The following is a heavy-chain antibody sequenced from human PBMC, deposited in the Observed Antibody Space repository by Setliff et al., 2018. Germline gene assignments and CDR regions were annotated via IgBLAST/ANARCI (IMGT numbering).Heavy chain of an antibody. Sequence: SETLSLTCAVSGGSISSSKWWSWVRQSPRQGLEWIGEIYHSGSTNYNPSFKSRVTISVDKSKNRFSLWLTSVTAADAAVYYCVRTTRSTGFYGQGVAYYMDVWDKGTTVTVSS. CDR3: VRTTRSTGFYGQGVAYYMDV. V-gene: IGHV4-4*02. CDR2: IYHSGST. D-gene: IGHD2-8*02. J-gene: IGHJ6*03. CDR1: GGSISSSKW.